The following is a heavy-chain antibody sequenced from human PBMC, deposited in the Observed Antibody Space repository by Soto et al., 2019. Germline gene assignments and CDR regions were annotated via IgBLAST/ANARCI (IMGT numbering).Heavy chain of an antibody. CDR2: IYHSGST. J-gene: IGHJ6*02. CDR3: ATCQLGEYYYAMDV. V-gene: IGHV4-4*02. Sequence: ETLSLTCAVSGGSISSSKWWTWVRQPPGEGLEWIGEIYHSGSTKYNPSLKSRVTISVDKSKNQFSLNLNSVTAADTAVYYCATCQLGEYYYAMDVWGQGTTVTVSS. CDR1: GGSISSSKW. D-gene: IGHD1-1*01.